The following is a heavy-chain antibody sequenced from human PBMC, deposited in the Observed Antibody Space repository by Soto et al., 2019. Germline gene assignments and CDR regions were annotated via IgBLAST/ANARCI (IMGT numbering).Heavy chain of an antibody. CDR1: GFTVSSYA. CDR3: ARDGSTPGDFDL. J-gene: IGHJ2*01. CDR2: ISYDGSNK. V-gene: IGHV3-30-3*01. Sequence: QVQLVESGGGVVQPGRSLRLSCAASGFTVSSYAMHWVRQAPGKGLEWVAVISYDGSNKYYADSVKGRFTISRDNSKNTLYLQMNSLRAEDSAVYYCARDGSTPGDFDLWGRGTLVTVSS. D-gene: IGHD1-7*01.